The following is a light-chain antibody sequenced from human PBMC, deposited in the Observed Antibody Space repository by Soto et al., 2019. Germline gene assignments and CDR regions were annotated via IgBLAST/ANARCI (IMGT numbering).Light chain of an antibody. CDR3: SSYTSSSTWV. CDR1: SSDVGGYNY. J-gene: IGLJ3*02. Sequence: QSALTQPASVSGSPGQSITISCTGTSSDVGGYNYVSWYQLHPGKAPKLMIYEVSYRPSGVSNRFSGSKSGNTASLTISGXXXXXXXXXXCSSYTSSSTWVFGGGTKL. CDR2: EVS. V-gene: IGLV2-14*01.